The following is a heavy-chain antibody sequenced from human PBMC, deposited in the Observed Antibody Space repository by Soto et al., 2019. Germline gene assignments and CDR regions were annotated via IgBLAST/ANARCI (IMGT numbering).Heavy chain of an antibody. V-gene: IGHV1-18*01. Sequence: QVQLVQSGAEVKKPGASVKVSCKASGYTFTSYGISWVRQAPGQGLDWMGWIRAYNGNTNYAQKPQGRVTMTTDISTSTAYMEQRGLRSDDTAVYYCARDAPPADYGCQGTMVTVSS. CDR1: GYTFTSYG. CDR2: IRAYNGNT. CDR3: ARDAPPADY. J-gene: IGHJ4*02.